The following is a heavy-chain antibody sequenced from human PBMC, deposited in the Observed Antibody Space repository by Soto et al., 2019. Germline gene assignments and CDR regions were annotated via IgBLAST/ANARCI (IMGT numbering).Heavy chain of an antibody. V-gene: IGHV3-21*06. CDR1: GFTFTRYS. Sequence: GGSLRLSCAAFGFTFTRYSMNWVRQAPGKGLEWVSSISSTTNYIYYGDSMKGRFTISRDNAKNSLYLEMNSLRAEDTAVYYCARESEDLTSNFDYWGQGTLVTVSS. CDR2: ISSTTNYI. J-gene: IGHJ4*02. CDR3: ARESEDLTSNFDY.